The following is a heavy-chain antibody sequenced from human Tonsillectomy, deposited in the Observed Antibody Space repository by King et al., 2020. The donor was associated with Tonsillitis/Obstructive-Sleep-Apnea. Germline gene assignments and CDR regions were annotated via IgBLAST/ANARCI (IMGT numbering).Heavy chain of an antibody. CDR2: IKQDGSEK. CDR1: GFTFSSYW. J-gene: IGHJ3*02. D-gene: IGHD2-15*01. V-gene: IGHV3-7*03. CDR3: ARGLYCSGGSCYLAAFDI. Sequence: DVQLVESGGGLVQPGGSLRLSCAASGFTFSSYWMSWVRQAPGKGLECVANIKQDGSEKYYVDSVKGRFTISRDNAKNSLYLQMNSLRDEDTAVYYCARGLYCSGGSCYLAAFDIWGQGTMVTVSS.